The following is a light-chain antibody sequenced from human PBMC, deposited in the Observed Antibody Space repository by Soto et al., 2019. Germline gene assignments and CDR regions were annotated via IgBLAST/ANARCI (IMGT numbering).Light chain of an antibody. V-gene: IGLV1-44*01. CDR2: RSD. CDR3: AAWDDSRYGVV. J-gene: IGLJ2*01. CDR1: SSNIGSNH. Sequence: QSVLTQSPSASGTPGQRVIIACSGSSSNIGSNHVNWYRHLPGAAPKLLIFRSDQRPSGVPDRFSGSKSGTTASLAISGLESVDEADYYCAAWDDSRYGVVFGGGTQLTVL.